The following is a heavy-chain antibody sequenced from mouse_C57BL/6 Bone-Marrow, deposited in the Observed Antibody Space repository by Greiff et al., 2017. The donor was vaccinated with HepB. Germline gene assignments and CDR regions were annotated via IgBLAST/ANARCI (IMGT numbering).Heavy chain of an antibody. CDR2: IDPSDSYT. D-gene: IGHD2-4*01. Sequence: QVQLQQPGAELVKPGASVKLSCKASGYTFTSYWMQWVKQRPGQGLEWIGEIDPSDSYTNYNQKFKGKATLTVDTSSSTAYMQLSSLTSEDSAVYYCASGGDYDEDWFASWGQGTLVTVSA. CDR3: ASGGDYDEDWFAS. J-gene: IGHJ3*01. CDR1: GYTFTSYW. V-gene: IGHV1-50*01.